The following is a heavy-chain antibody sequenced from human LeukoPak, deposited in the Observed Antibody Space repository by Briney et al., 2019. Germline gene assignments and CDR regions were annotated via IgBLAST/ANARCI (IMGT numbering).Heavy chain of an antibody. CDR2: MNPNSGNT. D-gene: IGHD3-10*01. J-gene: IGHJ5*02. V-gene: IGHV1-8*01. CDR3: ARAMVRGVNWFDP. Sequence: GASVKVSCKASGYTFTSYDINWVRQATGQGLEWMGWMNPNSGNTGYAQKFQGRVTMTRNTSISTAYMELSRLRSDDTAVYYCARAMVRGVNWFDPWGQGTLVTVSS. CDR1: GYTFTSYD.